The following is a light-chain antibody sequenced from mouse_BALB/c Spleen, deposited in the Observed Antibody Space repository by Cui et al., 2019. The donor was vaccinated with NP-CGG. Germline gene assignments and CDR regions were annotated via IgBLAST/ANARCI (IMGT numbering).Light chain of an antibody. CDR2: GTN. CDR3: ALWYSNHWV. Sequence: QAVVTQDCALTTSPGETVTLTCRSSTGAVTTSNYANWVQEKPEHLFTGLIGGTNNRAPGVPARFSGSLIGDKAALTITGAQTEDEAIYFCALWYSNHWVFGGGTKLTVL. CDR1: TGAVTTSNY. J-gene: IGLJ1*01. V-gene: IGLV1*01.